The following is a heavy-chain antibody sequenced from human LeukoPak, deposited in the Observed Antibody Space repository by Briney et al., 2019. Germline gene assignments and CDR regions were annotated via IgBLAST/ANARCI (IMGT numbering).Heavy chain of an antibody. D-gene: IGHD3-22*01. Sequence: SETLSLTCSVPGGSISSYYWSWIRQPTGKGLEWIGYIHYTGSTNYNPSLKSRVTMSLDTSKNQFSMELMSVTAADTVVYYCARWNYFDNSGYYSDWYFDLWGRGTLVTVSS. CDR2: IHYTGST. CDR3: ARWNYFDNSGYYSDWYFDL. CDR1: GGSISSYY. J-gene: IGHJ2*01. V-gene: IGHV4-59*08.